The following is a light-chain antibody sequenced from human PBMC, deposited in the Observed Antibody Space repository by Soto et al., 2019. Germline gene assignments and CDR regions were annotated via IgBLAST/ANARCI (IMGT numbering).Light chain of an antibody. CDR3: LQDYNYPLT. J-gene: IGKJ4*01. CDR2: GAS. CDR1: PGIRND. V-gene: IGKV1-6*02. Sequence: AIQLTQSPSALSASVGDRVTITCRASPGIRNDLGWYQQKPGEAPRLLVYGASTLQSGVPSRFSGSGSGTEFTLTISSLQLEDFGTYYCLQDYNYPLTFGGGTRLEI.